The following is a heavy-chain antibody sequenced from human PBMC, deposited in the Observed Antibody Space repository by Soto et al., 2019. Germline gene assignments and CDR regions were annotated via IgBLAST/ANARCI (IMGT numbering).Heavy chain of an antibody. D-gene: IGHD2-21*01. V-gene: IGHV4-61*01. CDR1: GGSVNVVTDY. CDR3: TRGGDAYKNGH. CDR2: IHYSGST. Sequence: SETLSLTCTVPGGSVNVVTDYWSWIRQPPGKGLEWIGFIHYSGSTNYNPSLKSRVTMSVDTSKNQFSLKLTSVNAADTAVYYCTRGGDAYKNGHWGQGTLVTVSS. J-gene: IGHJ4*02.